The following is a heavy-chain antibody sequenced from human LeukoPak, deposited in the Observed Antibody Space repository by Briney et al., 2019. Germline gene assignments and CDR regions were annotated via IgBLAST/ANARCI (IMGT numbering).Heavy chain of an antibody. Sequence: SETLSLTCAVYGGSFSGYYWSWIRQPPGKGLEWIGEINHSGSTNYNPSLKSRVTISVDTSKNQFSLKLSSVTAADTAVYYCARGQGGIAVAGTDCFDYWGQGTLVTVSS. J-gene: IGHJ4*02. V-gene: IGHV4-34*01. D-gene: IGHD6-19*01. CDR2: INHSGST. CDR3: ARGQGGIAVAGTDCFDY. CDR1: GGSFSGYY.